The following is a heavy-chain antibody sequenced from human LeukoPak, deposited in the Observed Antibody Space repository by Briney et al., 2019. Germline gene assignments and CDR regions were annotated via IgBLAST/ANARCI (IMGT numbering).Heavy chain of an antibody. J-gene: IGHJ4*02. Sequence: GGSLRLSCAASGFTFSSYSMNWVRQAPGKGLEWVSYISSSSSTIYYADSVKGRFTISRDNSKNTLYLQMNSLRAEDTAVYYCARDNGWTRDYWGQGTLVTVSS. CDR2: ISSSSSTI. V-gene: IGHV3-48*01. CDR3: ARDNGWTRDY. CDR1: GFTFSSYS. D-gene: IGHD6-19*01.